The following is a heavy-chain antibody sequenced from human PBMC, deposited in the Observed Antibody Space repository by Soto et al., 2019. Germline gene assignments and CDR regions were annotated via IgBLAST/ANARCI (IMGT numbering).Heavy chain of an antibody. D-gene: IGHD5-12*01. V-gene: IGHV3-30*03. Sequence: SLRLSCTASGFALRGYAIYWVRQAPGKGLEWVAVISYDGGIKDYADSVKGRVTVSRDNSNNTVFLQMESLRPEDTAFYYCARQGRLETSGKFEHWGQGTAVTVSS. CDR3: ARQGRLETSGKFEH. J-gene: IGHJ4*02. CDR2: ISYDGGIK. CDR1: GFALRGYA.